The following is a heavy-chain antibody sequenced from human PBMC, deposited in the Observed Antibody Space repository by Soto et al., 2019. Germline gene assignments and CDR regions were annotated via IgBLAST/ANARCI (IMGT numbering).Heavy chain of an antibody. D-gene: IGHD3-10*01. J-gene: IGHJ4*01. V-gene: IGHV3-7*01. CDR2: IKHDGNEK. CDR1: RIIVGTYW. Sequence: PSLPSGATRIIVGTYWMSLVRQAPRKRMEWVANIKHDGNEKYYADSVKGRFTVSRDNAKNSVYLQMDSLRAEDTAVYYCARDSGYGSGASVNHYLDYWGHGTLVTVSS. CDR3: ARDSGYGSGASVNHYLDY.